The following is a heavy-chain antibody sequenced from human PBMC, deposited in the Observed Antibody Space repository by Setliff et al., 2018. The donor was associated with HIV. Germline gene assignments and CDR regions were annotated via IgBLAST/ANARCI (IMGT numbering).Heavy chain of an antibody. CDR3: ARTVHDYGDYYFDY. J-gene: IGHJ4*02. CDR1: GYTFTSYA. D-gene: IGHD4-17*01. CDR2: INAGTGNT. Sequence: GASVKVSCKASGYTFTSYAMHWVRQAPGQRLEWMGWINAGTGNTKYSQNFQGRVTFSRDTSASTDYMELSSVSSEDTAVYYCARTVHDYGDYYFDYWGQGTRVTV. V-gene: IGHV1-3*01.